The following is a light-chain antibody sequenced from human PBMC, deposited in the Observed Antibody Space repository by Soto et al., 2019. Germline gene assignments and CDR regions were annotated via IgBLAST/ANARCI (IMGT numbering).Light chain of an antibody. CDR2: AAS. CDR3: QQSYSGSST. CDR1: QSISSY. J-gene: IGKJ4*01. V-gene: IGKV1-39*01. Sequence: DIQMTQSPSSLSASVGDRVTITCRASQSISSYLNWYQQKPGKAPKLLIYAASSLQSGVPSRFSGSGSGADFTLTISSLQPEDFATYYCQQSYSGSSTLGGGTKVDIK.